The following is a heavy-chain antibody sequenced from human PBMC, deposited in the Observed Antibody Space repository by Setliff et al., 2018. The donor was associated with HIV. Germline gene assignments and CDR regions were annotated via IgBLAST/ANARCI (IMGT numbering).Heavy chain of an antibody. Sequence: PGGSLRLSCVASGFTFINYAMSWVRQAPGKGLEWISYINREETTEWYADSVKGRFIISRDNAKNSLYLQMSSLRAEDTAVYFCVRDINWAFDYWGQGILVTVSS. V-gene: IGHV3-48*01. CDR1: GFTFINYA. CDR2: INREETTE. CDR3: VRDINWAFDY. D-gene: IGHD1-1*01. J-gene: IGHJ4*02.